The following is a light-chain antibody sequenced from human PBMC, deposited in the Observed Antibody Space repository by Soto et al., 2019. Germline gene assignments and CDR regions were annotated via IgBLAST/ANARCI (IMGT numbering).Light chain of an antibody. J-gene: IGKJ1*01. CDR2: GAS. CDR3: QQYNNWPAWT. Sequence: EIVLTQSPATLSLSPGERATLSFSPSQSVSSNLAWYQQKPGQAPRLLIYGASTRATGIPARFSGSGSGTEFTLTISSLQSEDFAVYYCQQYNNWPAWTFGQGTKVDIK. V-gene: IGKV3-15*01. CDR1: QSVSSN.